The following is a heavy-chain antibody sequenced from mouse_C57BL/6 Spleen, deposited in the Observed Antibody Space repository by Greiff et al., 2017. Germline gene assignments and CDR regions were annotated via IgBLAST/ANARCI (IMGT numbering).Heavy chain of an antibody. J-gene: IGHJ2*01. V-gene: IGHV1-75*01. Sequence: QVQLQQSGPELVKPGASVKISCKASGYTFTDYYIHWVKQRPGQGLEWIGWIFPGRGSTYYNAKFKGKATLTVDKSSSTAYMLLSSLTSEDSAVYFCARRVTTVVGDYWGQGTTLTVSS. D-gene: IGHD1-1*01. CDR1: GYTFTDYY. CDR3: ARRVTTVVGDY. CDR2: IFPGRGST.